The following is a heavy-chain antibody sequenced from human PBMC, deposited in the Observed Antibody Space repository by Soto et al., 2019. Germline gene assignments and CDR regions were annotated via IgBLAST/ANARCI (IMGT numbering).Heavy chain of an antibody. D-gene: IGHD2-2*01. V-gene: IGHV1-8*01. Sequence: ASVKVSCKASGYTFTSHDINWVRQATGQGLEWMGWMNPKSGNTGYVQKFQGRITMTRDTSINTAYMELSSLRYEDTAEYYCARITAYCSSTSWARTYYYYVDVRGKGSTVTVS. CDR3: ARITAYCSSTSWARTYYYYVDV. CDR2: MNPKSGNT. CDR1: GYTFTSHD. J-gene: IGHJ6*03.